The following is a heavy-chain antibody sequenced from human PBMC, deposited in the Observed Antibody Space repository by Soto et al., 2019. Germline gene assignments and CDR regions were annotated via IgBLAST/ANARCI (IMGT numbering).Heavy chain of an antibody. CDR3: ARGPMAYYFDY. D-gene: IGHD3-10*01. Sequence: SATLSLTCSVSGGAISSYYWSWIRQPPGKGLEWIGYIYYSGSTNYTPSLKSRVTISVDTSKNQFSLKLSSVTAADTAVYYCARGPMAYYFDYWGQGTLVTV. J-gene: IGHJ4*02. V-gene: IGHV4-59*01. CDR1: GGAISSYY. CDR2: IYYSGST.